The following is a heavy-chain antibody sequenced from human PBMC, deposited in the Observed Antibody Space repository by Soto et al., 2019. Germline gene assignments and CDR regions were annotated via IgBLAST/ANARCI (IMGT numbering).Heavy chain of an antibody. V-gene: IGHV4-34*01. D-gene: IGHD1-1*01. CDR2: INHSGST. CDR1: GASFSDSY. J-gene: IGHJ2*01. Sequence: QVRLQQWGAGLLKPSETLSLTCAVYGASFSDSYWTWIRQPPGKGLEWIGEINHSGSTIYNTSLESRVTISLDTSRKQFTLKMRSATAADTAVYYCAREVPSRYFDLWGRGTPVTVSS. CDR3: AREVPSRYFDL.